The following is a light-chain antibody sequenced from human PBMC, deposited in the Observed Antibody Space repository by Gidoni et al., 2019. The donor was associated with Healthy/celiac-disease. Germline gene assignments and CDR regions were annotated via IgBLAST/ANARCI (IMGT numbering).Light chain of an antibody. Sequence: QSVLTQPPSASRTPGQRVTISCSGSSSNIGSNYVYWYQQLPGTAPKLLIYSNNQRPSGVPDRFSGSKSGTSASLAISGLRSEDEADYYCAAWDDSLDVVFGGGTKLTVL. CDR2: SNN. CDR1: SSNIGSNY. CDR3: AAWDDSLDVV. V-gene: IGLV1-47*02. J-gene: IGLJ2*01.